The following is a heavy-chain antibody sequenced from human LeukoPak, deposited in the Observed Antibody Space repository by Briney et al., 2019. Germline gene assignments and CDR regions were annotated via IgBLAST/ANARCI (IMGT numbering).Heavy chain of an antibody. Sequence: GGSLRLSCAASGFTFSNAWMSWVRQAPGKGLEWVGRIKSKTDGGTTDYAAPVKGRFTISRDDSKNTLYLQMNSLKTEDTAVYYRTATLGYCSSTSCYIDYWGQGTLVTVSS. V-gene: IGHV3-15*01. CDR3: TATLGYCSSTSCYIDY. CDR2: IKSKTDGGTT. CDR1: GFTFSNAW. D-gene: IGHD2-2*02. J-gene: IGHJ4*02.